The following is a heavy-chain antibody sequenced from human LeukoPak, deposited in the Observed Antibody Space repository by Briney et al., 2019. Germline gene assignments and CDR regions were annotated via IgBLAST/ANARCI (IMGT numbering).Heavy chain of an antibody. CDR3: AKVASSGWSFDY. CDR2: ISGSGGST. J-gene: IGHJ4*02. Sequence: GGSLRLSCAASGFTFSSYAMSLDRQAPGKGLEWVSTISGSGGSTYYADSVKGRFTISRDNSKNTLYLQMNSLRAEDTAVYYCAKVASSGWSFDYWGQGTLVTVSS. CDR1: GFTFSSYA. D-gene: IGHD6-19*01. V-gene: IGHV3-23*01.